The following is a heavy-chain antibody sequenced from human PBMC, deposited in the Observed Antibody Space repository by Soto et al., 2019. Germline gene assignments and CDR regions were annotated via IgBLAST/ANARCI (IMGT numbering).Heavy chain of an antibody. J-gene: IGHJ3*02. Sequence: QVQLQESGPGLVKPSQTLSLTCTVSGGSISRGGYYWSWIRQHPGKGLEWIGYIYYSGSTYYNPCLKSRVTIAVDTSKDQSALKLSSVTAADTAVYYCARYSTEARAFDIWGQGTMVTVSS. V-gene: IGHV4-31*03. D-gene: IGHD2-21*01. CDR2: IYYSGST. CDR3: ARYSTEARAFDI. CDR1: GGSISRGGYY.